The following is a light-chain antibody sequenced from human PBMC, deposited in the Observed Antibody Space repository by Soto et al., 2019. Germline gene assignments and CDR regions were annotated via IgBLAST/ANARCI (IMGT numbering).Light chain of an antibody. CDR2: EGT. V-gene: IGLV2-23*01. J-gene: IGLJ2*01. CDR3: CSYAASKWL. CDR1: SSDIGNYNL. Sequence: QSALTQPASVSGSPGQSITISCTGTSSDIGNYNLVSWYQQHPGKAPKLMIYEGTKRPSGVSIRFSGSKSGNTASLTISGLQAEDEADYYCCSYAASKWLFGGGTKLTVL.